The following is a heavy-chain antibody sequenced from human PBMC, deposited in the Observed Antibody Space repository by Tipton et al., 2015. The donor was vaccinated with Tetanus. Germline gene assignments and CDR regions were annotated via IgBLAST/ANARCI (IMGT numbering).Heavy chain of an antibody. CDR3: ATMKSGGHCSSTSCYGGFRGYYGMDV. J-gene: IGHJ6*02. Sequence: TLSLTCAVYGGSFSGYYWSWIRQPPGKGLEWIGEINHSGSTNYNPSLKSRVTISVDTPKNQFSLKLSSVTAADTAVYYCATMKSGGHCSSTSCYGGFRGYYGMDVWGQGTTVTVSS. D-gene: IGHD2-2*01. CDR2: INHSGST. CDR1: GGSFSGYY. V-gene: IGHV4-34*01.